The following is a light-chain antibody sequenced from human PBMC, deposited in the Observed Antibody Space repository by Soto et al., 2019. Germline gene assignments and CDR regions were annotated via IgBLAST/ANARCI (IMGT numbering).Light chain of an antibody. CDR2: GAS. Sequence: EILMTQSPATLSVSPGERATLSCRASQSVSSNLAWYQQIPGQAPRLLIYGASTRATGIPARFSGSGSGTEFTLTISSLQSEDFAVYYCQQYNNWPPYTFGQ. J-gene: IGKJ2*01. V-gene: IGKV3-15*01. CDR3: QQYNNWPPYT. CDR1: QSVSSN.